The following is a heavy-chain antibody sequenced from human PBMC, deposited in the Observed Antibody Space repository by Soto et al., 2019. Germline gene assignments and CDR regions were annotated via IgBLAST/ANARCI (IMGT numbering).Heavy chain of an antibody. V-gene: IGHV1-69*13. D-gene: IGHD1-1*01. Sequence: GASVKVSCKASGDSFSKYTVNWVRQAPRQGLEWMGGIIPRFGTTNFAPTLQGRVTITADQSMNTVYMELSSLRSEDTALYYCARGRGLYNSGRSQLDSWSQGTLVTVSS. CDR2: IIPRFGTT. CDR1: GDSFSKYT. CDR3: ARGRGLYNSGRSQLDS. J-gene: IGHJ4*02.